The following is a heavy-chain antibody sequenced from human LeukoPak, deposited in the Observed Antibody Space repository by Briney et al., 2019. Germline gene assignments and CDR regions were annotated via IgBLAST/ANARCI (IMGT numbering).Heavy chain of an antibody. CDR2: ISGSGGST. CDR3: AKDISNGSTKESDGMDV. Sequence: PGGSLRLSCAASGFTFSNYAMSWVRQAPGKGLEWVSTISGSGGSTYYAGSVKGRFTISRDNSKNSLYLQMNSLRTEDTALYYCAKDISNGSTKESDGMDVWGQGTTVTVSS. V-gene: IGHV3-43*02. D-gene: IGHD2/OR15-2a*01. CDR1: GFTFSNYA. J-gene: IGHJ6*02.